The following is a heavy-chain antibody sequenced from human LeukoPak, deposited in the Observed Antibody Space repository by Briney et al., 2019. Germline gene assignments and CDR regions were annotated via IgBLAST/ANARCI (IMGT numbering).Heavy chain of an antibody. Sequence: GGSLRLSCAASGFTFNSYSMNWVRQAPGKGLEWGSYISSSGGTMYYADSVKGRFTISRDNAKNSLYLQMNSLRAEDTAVYYCARVAYCAGDCHHMDSWGQGTLVTVSP. CDR3: ARVAYCAGDCHHMDS. CDR2: ISSSGGTM. D-gene: IGHD2-21*02. J-gene: IGHJ4*02. CDR1: GFTFNSYS. V-gene: IGHV3-48*04.